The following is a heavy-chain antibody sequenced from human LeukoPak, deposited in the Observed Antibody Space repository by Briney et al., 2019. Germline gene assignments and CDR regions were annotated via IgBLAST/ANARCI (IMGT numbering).Heavy chain of an antibody. Sequence: GASVKVSCKASGYTFTTYAMKWVRQAPGQGLEWMGWINTNTGNPTYAQGFTGRFVFSLDTSVSTAYLQISSLKAEDTAVYYCARGGSSWTGSWFDPWGQGTLVTVSS. CDR1: GYTFTTYA. CDR3: ARGGSSWTGSWFDP. V-gene: IGHV7-4-1*02. CDR2: INTNTGNP. D-gene: IGHD6-13*01. J-gene: IGHJ5*02.